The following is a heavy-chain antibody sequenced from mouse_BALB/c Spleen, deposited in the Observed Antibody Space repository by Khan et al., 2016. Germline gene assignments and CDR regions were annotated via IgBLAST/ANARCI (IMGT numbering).Heavy chain of an antibody. Sequence: QVQLQQSGAELARPWASVKLSCKASGYTFTSYWMQWVKQRPGQGLEWIGAIYPGGGDTRYTQKFKGKATLTADKSSSTAYMQLSSLASEDTAVYYCNAGYYGYDYVLDYWGQGTSVTVSS. CDR1: GYTFTSYW. CDR2: IYPGGGDT. D-gene: IGHD2-2*01. V-gene: IGHV1-87*01. J-gene: IGHJ4*01. CDR3: NAGYYGYDYVLDY.